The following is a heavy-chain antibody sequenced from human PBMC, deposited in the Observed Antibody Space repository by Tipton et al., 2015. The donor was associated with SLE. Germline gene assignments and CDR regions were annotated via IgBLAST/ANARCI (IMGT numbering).Heavy chain of an antibody. Sequence: VQLVQSGAEVKKPGESLKISCKGSGYSFTSYWIGWVRQMPGKGLEWMGIIYPGDSDTRYGPSFQGQVTISAAKSISTAYLQWSSLKASDTAMYYCARHPAPRMGYDSSGYYCWGQGTLVTVSS. CDR2: IYPGDSDT. V-gene: IGHV5-51*01. CDR1: GYSFTSYW. D-gene: IGHD3-22*01. CDR3: ARHPAPRMGYDSSGYYC. J-gene: IGHJ4*02.